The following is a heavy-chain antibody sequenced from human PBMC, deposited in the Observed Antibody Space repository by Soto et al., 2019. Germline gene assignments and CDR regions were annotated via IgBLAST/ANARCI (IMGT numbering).Heavy chain of an antibody. CDR2: IYYSGST. CDR3: ARMLSSGWVYYYYYGMDV. V-gene: IGHV4-39*01. Sequence: QLQLQESGPGLVKPSETLSLTCTVSGGSISSSSYYWGWIRQPPGKGLEWIGSIYYSGSTYYNPSLKSRVTISVDTSKNQFSLKLSSVTAADTAVYYCARMLSSGWVYYYYYGMDVWGQGTTVTVSS. J-gene: IGHJ6*02. D-gene: IGHD6-19*01. CDR1: GGSISSSSYY.